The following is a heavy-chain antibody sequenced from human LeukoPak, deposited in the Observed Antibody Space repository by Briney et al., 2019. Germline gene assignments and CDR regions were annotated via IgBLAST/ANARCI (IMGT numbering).Heavy chain of an antibody. D-gene: IGHD4-17*01. CDR1: GFTFSNYG. CDR3: ARDPMTTNTFYFDF. J-gene: IGHJ4*02. Sequence: PGRSLRLSCAASGFTFSNYGMHWVRQAPGKGLEWVAVIWYDGSDNYYADSVKGRFTISRDNSKNTLYLQMNSLRAEDTSVYYCARDPMTTNTFYFDFWGQGTLVTVSS. V-gene: IGHV3-33*01. CDR2: IWYDGSDN.